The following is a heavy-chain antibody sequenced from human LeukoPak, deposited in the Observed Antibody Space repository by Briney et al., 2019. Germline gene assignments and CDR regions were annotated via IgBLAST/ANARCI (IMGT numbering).Heavy chain of an antibody. V-gene: IGHV1-46*01. CDR2: INPSGGST. CDR3: ARDPKLIAVAGQKDY. CDR1: GYTFTSYY. D-gene: IGHD6-19*01. Sequence: ASVKVSCKASGYTFTSYYMHWVRQAPGQGLEWMGIINPSGGSTSYAQKFHGRVTMTRDTSTSTVYMELSSLRSEDTAVYYCARDPKLIAVAGQKDYWGQGTLVTVSS. J-gene: IGHJ4*02.